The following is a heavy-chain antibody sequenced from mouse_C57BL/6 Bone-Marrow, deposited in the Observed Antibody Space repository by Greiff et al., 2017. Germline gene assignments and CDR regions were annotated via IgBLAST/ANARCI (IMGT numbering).Heavy chain of an antibody. Sequence: VKLQESGAELVKPGASVKISCKASGYAFSSYWMNWVKQRPGKGLEWIGQIYPGDGDTNYNGKFKGKATLTADKSSSTAYMQLSSLTSEDSAVYFCARKIYYYGSRYFGVWGTGTTVTVSS. CDR3: ARKIYYYGSRYFGV. J-gene: IGHJ1*03. V-gene: IGHV1-80*01. CDR1: GYAFSSYW. CDR2: IYPGDGDT. D-gene: IGHD1-1*01.